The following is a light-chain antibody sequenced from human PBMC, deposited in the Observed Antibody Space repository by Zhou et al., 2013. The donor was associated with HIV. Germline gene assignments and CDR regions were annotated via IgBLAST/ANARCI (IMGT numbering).Light chain of an antibody. CDR2: DAS. CDR1: QDINDY. Sequence: DIQLTQSPSSLSASVGDRVTITCQASQDINDYLNWYQQKPGKAPKLLISDASNLQTGVPSRFSGSGSGTDFTFTISSLQAEDVATYYCQQFDNPPITFGQGTRLEIK. CDR3: QQFDNPPIT. J-gene: IGKJ5*01. V-gene: IGKV1-33*01.